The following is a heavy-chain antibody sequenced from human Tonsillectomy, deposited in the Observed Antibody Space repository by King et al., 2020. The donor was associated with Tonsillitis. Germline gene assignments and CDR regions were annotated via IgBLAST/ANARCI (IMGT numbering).Heavy chain of an antibody. CDR2: IPYDGSNK. Sequence: VQLVESGGGVVQPGRSLRLSCAASGFSFRNYGIHWVRQAPGKGLEWVAIIPYDGSNKYYADSVKGRFTVSRDNSKNTLYLQMNSLRVEDTAEYYCAKEIAAAGDSYYSYGMDVWGQGTAVTVSS. CDR3: AKEIAAAGDSYYSYGMDV. J-gene: IGHJ6*02. D-gene: IGHD6-13*01. CDR1: GFSFRNYG. V-gene: IGHV3-30*18.